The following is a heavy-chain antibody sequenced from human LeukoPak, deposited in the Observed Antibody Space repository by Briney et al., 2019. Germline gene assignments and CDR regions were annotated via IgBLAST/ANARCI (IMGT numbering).Heavy chain of an antibody. V-gene: IGHV7-4-1*02. J-gene: IGHJ3*02. CDR2: INTNTGNP. CDR3: ARERRRGIVVVVAAGGRAFDI. D-gene: IGHD2-15*01. Sequence: ASVKVSCKASGYTFTSYAMNWVRQAPGQGLEWMGWINTNTGNPTYAQGFTGRFVFSLDTSVSTAYLQISSLKAEDTAVYYCARERRRGIVVVVAAGGRAFDIWGQGTMVTVSS. CDR1: GYTFTSYA.